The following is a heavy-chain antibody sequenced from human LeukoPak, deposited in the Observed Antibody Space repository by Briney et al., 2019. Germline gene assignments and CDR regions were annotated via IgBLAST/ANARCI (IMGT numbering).Heavy chain of an antibody. J-gene: IGHJ4*02. Sequence: PGQXXXWMGWINPNSGGTNYAQKFQGRVTMTRDTSISTAYMELSRLRSDDTAVYYCARSLPIRPYDYWGQGTLVTVSS. CDR2: INPNSGGT. D-gene: IGHD1-1*01. V-gene: IGHV1-2*02. CDR3: ARSLPIRPYDY.